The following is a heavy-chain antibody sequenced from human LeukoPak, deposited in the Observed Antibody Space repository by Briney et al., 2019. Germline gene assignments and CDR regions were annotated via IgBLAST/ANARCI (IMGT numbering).Heavy chain of an antibody. V-gene: IGHV4-34*01. CDR1: GGSFSGYY. CDR3: ARDLFTMVRGVIVSWFDP. D-gene: IGHD3-10*01. Sequence: SETLSLTCAVYGGSFSGYYWSWIRQPPGKGLEWIGEINHSGSTNYNPSLKSRVTISVDTSKNQFSLKLSSVTAADTAVYYCARDLFTMVRGVIVSWFDPWGQGTLVTVSS. J-gene: IGHJ5*02. CDR2: INHSGST.